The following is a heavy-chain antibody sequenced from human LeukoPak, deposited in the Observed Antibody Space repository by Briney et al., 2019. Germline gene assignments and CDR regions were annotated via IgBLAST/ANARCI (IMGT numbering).Heavy chain of an antibody. J-gene: IGHJ4*02. D-gene: IGHD5-18*01. CDR3: AKYGEYSYGYVDY. V-gene: IGHV3-23*01. Sequence: GGSLRLSCAASGFTLSSYAMSWVRQAPGKGLEWVSGISGSGGSTYYADSVKGRFTISRDNSKNTLYLQMNSLRAEDTAVYYCAKYGEYSYGYVDYWGQGTLVTVSS. CDR2: ISGSGGST. CDR1: GFTLSSYA.